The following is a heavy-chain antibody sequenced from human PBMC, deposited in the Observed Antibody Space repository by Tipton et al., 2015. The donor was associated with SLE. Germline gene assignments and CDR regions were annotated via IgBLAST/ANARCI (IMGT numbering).Heavy chain of an antibody. CDR1: GFTFSWHD. V-gene: IGHV3-21*01. J-gene: IGHJ4*02. CDR2: ISSSSANI. CDR3: AKEKDSSGWYYFDY. D-gene: IGHD6-19*01. Sequence: SLRLSCAASGFTFSWHDMHWVRQPPGKGLEWISSISSSSANIYYADSVKGRFTISRDNAKNSLYLQMNSLRAEDTAVYYCAKEKDSSGWYYFDYWGQGTLVTVSS.